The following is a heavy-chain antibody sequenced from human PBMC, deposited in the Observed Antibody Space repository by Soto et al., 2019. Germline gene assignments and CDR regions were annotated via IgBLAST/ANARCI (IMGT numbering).Heavy chain of an antibody. CDR1: GYSISSGYY. J-gene: IGHJ4*02. D-gene: IGHD1-20*01. CDR3: ATSQKGYNWNYFDH. Sequence: PSETLSLTCAVSGYSISSGYYWGWIRQPPGKGLEWIGSIYQSGSTYYNPSLKSRVTISVDTSKNQFSLRLSSVTAADTAVYYCATSQKGYNWNYFDHWGQGALVTVSS. V-gene: IGHV4-38-2*01. CDR2: IYQSGST.